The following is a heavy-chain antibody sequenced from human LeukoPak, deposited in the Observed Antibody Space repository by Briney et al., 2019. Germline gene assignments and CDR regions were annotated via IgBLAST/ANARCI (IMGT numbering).Heavy chain of an antibody. CDR3: ARVRAIGVGRRYYFDY. J-gene: IGHJ4*02. CDR2: INHSGIT. CDR1: GGSFSGYF. D-gene: IGHD3-16*01. Sequence: SETLSLTCAVYGGSFSGYFWSWIRQPPGKGLEWIGEINHSGITDYNPSLQSRVTISVDTSNNQFSLKLSSVTAADTAVYYCARVRAIGVGRRYYFDYWGQGTLVTVSS. V-gene: IGHV4-34*01.